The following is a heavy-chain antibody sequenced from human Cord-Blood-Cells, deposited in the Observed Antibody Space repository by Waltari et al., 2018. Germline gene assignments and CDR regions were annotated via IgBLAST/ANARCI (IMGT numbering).Heavy chain of an antibody. V-gene: IGHV4-34*01. D-gene: IGHD3-10*01. Sequence: QVQLQQWGAGLLKPSETLSLTCAVYGGSFRGYYWSWTRQPPGKGLEWIGEINHSGSTNYNPSLKSRVTISVDTSKNQFSLKLSSVTAADTAVYYCARSPMVRGVIDYWGQGTLVTVSS. CDR3: ARSPMVRGVIDY. CDR1: GGSFRGYY. J-gene: IGHJ4*02. CDR2: INHSGST.